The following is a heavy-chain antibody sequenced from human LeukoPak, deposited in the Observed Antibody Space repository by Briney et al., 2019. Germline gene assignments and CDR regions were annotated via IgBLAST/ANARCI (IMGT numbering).Heavy chain of an antibody. V-gene: IGHV3-23*01. CDR3: AKDYGDYSFDY. CDR2: ISGSGGST. J-gene: IGHJ4*02. Sequence: GGSLRLSCAASGFTVSSNYMSWVRQAPGKGLEWVSAISGSGGSTYYADSVKGRFTISRDNSKNTLYLQMNSLRAEDTAVYYCAKDYGDYSFDYWGQGTLVTVSS. D-gene: IGHD4-17*01. CDR1: GFTVSSNY.